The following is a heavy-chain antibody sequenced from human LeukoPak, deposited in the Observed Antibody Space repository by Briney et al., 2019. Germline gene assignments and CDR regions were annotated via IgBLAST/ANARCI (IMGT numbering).Heavy chain of an antibody. D-gene: IGHD3-10*01. Sequence: SETLSLTCTVSGGSISSYYWSWIRQPPGKGREGIGYIYYSGSTNYNRSLKRRVTISVDTCKKQFSLKMSSVNAADTAVYYCARSSSGTPFDYWGQGTLVTVSS. CDR3: ARSSSGTPFDY. V-gene: IGHV4-59*01. J-gene: IGHJ4*02. CDR2: IYYSGST. CDR1: GGSISSYY.